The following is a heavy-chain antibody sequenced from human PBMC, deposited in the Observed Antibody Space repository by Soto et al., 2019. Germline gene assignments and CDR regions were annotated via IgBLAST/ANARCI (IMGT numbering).Heavy chain of an antibody. Sequence: QVQLQESGPGLVKPSETLSLTCTVSGGSVSSGSYYWSWIRQPPGKGLEWIGYIYYSGSTNYNPSLKSRVTRSVDTSKNQFSLKLSSVTAADTAVYYCARDRRCSSTSCYKTHYYYYGMDVWGQGTTVTVSS. V-gene: IGHV4-61*01. J-gene: IGHJ6*02. CDR2: IYYSGST. D-gene: IGHD2-2*02. CDR3: ARDRRCSSTSCYKTHYYYYGMDV. CDR1: GGSVSSGSYY.